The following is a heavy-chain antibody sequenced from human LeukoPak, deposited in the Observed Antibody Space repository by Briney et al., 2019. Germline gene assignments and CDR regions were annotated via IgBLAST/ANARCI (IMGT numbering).Heavy chain of an antibody. Sequence: GESLKISCQISGYTLTNNWIGWVRQVPGKGLEWMGIIYPGDSNTKYSPSFQGQVTISADKSISTAYLQWSSLKASDTAMYYCARHGELGQYFQHWGQGTLVTVSS. J-gene: IGHJ1*01. D-gene: IGHD3-10*01. V-gene: IGHV5-51*01. CDR1: GYTLTNNW. CDR2: IYPGDSNT. CDR3: ARHGELGQYFQH.